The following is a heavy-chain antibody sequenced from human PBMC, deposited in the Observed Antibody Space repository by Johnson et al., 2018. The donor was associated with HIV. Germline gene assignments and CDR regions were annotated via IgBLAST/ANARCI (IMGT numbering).Heavy chain of an antibody. CDR3: ATRATRRAFDI. Sequence: QVQLVESGGGVVQPGGSLRLSCAASGFTFSSFDMHWVRQAPGKGLEWVSVIYSGGSTYYADSVKGRFTISRDNSENTLYLQMNSLRAEDTAVYYCATRATRRAFDIWGQGTMVTVSS. J-gene: IGHJ3*02. CDR1: GFTFSSFD. V-gene: IGHV3-NL1*01. CDR2: IYSGGST.